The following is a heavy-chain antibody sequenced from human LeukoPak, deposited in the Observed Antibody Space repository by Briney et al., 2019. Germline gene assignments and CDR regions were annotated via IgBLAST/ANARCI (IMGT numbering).Heavy chain of an antibody. V-gene: IGHV3-23*01. J-gene: IGHJ4*02. CDR2: VSTSGIT. CDR3: TSNYGLDY. CDR1: GFNFSTYA. Sequence: GGSLRLSCAAPGFNFSTYAMTWVRQAPGKGLEWVSSVSTSGITNYADSVRGRFVISRDNSKRTLYMQMNSLRAEDTAVYYCTSNYGLDYWGQGTLVTVSS. D-gene: IGHD4-17*01.